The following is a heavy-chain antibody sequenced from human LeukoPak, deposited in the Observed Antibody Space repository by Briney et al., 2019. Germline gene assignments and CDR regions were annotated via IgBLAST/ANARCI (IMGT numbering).Heavy chain of an antibody. D-gene: IGHD2-2*01. J-gene: IGHJ4*02. CDR2: IRTKSNSYAT. V-gene: IGHV3-73*01. CDR1: GFTFSGSA. Sequence: GGSLKLSCAASGFTFSGSAMHWVRQASGKGLEWVGRIRTKSNSYATAYAASVKGRFTISRDDSKNTAYLQMDSLKTEDTAVYSCTRHEGTSSTRFDYWGQGTLVTVSS. CDR3: TRHEGTSSTRFDY.